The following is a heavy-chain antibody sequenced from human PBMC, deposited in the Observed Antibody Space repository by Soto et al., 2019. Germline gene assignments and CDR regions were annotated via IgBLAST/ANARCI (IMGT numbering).Heavy chain of an antibody. CDR1: GYTFTDYY. Sequence: QVQLVQSGAEVKKPGASVKVSSKASGYTFTDYYIHWVRQAPGQGLEWIGWINANNGLTDYAQKFQDRFTMTRDTSINTAYMEVNSLRSDDTALYFCARDHRTGSYSVWGQGTLITVSS. D-gene: IGHD1-26*01. CDR3: ARDHRTGSYSV. V-gene: IGHV1-2*02. CDR2: INANNGLT. J-gene: IGHJ4*02.